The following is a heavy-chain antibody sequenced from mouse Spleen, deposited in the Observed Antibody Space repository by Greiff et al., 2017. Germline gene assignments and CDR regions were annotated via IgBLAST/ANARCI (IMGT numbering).Heavy chain of an antibody. CDR2: IDPETGGT. CDR3: TSNYYGSSYGY. V-gene: IGHV1-15*01. CDR1: GYTFTDYE. J-gene: IGHJ2*01. Sequence: VQLQQSGAELVRPGASVTLSCKASGYTFTDYEMHWVKQTPVHGLEWIGAIDPETGGTAYNQKFKGKAILTADKSSSTAYMELRSLTSEDSAVYYCTSNYYGSSYGYGGQGTTLTVSS. D-gene: IGHD1-1*01.